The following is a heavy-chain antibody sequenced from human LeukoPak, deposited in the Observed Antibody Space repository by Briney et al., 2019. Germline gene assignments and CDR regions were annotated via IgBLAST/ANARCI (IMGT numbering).Heavy chain of an antibody. D-gene: IGHD3/OR15-3a*01. CDR3: ARLNDFWTGYLKYYFDD. V-gene: IGHV5-51*01. J-gene: IGHJ4*02. Sequence: GESLKISCKGSGYSFTSYWIGWVRQMPGKGLEWMGIIYPRDSETRYSPSFQGQVTISADKSISTAYLQWSSLKASETAMYYCARLNDFWTGYLKYYFDDWGQGSLVTVSS. CDR2: IYPRDSET. CDR1: GYSFTSYW.